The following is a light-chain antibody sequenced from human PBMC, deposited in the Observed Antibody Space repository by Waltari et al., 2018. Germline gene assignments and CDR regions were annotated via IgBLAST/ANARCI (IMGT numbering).Light chain of an antibody. V-gene: IGLV2-8*01. CDR1: SDDVGGYNS. CDR3: SSFAGSNAVL. J-gene: IGLJ2*01. CDR2: QVS. Sequence: QSALTQPPSASGSPGQSVTIPCTGTSDDVGGYNSVSWYQQHPGKAPKFLIYQVSNRPSGVPDRFSGSKSGNTASLTVSGLQAEDEADYYCSSFAGSNAVLFGGGTKLTVL.